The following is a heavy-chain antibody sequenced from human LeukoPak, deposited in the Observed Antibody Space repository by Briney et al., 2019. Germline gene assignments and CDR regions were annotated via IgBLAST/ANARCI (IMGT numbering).Heavy chain of an antibody. J-gene: IGHJ4*02. CDR2: IDGSIGST. CDR1: GFTFSSYA. D-gene: IGHD6-19*01. Sequence: GGSLRLSCAASGFTFSSYAMSWVRQAPGKGMECVSSIDGSIGSTYYADSVKGRFTISRDNSKNTLYLQMNSLRAEDTALYYCAKAPPSSSGWFQYYFDYWGQGTLVTVSS. V-gene: IGHV3-23*01. CDR3: AKAPPSSSGWFQYYFDY.